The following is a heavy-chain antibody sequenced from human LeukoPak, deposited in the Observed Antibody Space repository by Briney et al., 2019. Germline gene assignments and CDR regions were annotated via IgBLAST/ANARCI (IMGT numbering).Heavy chain of an antibody. CDR1: GFTFSNYA. Sequence: GGSLRLSCAASGFTFSNYAMSWVRQALGKGLEWVSTIRTSGDNTYYADSVKGRFTISRDNSKNTLYLQMISLRAEDTALYYCAKCVTGWPNWFDPWGQGTLVTVSS. CDR2: IRTSGDNT. J-gene: IGHJ5*02. CDR3: AKCVTGWPNWFDP. D-gene: IGHD6-19*01. V-gene: IGHV3-23*01.